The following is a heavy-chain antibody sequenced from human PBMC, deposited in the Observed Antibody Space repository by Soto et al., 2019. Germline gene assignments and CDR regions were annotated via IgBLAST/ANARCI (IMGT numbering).Heavy chain of an antibody. CDR1: GFTFSSYA. Sequence: QVQLVESGGGVVQPGRSLRLSCAASGFTFSSYAMHWVRQAPGKGLEWVAVISYDGSNKYYADSVKGRFTISRDNSKNRLYLQMNSLRAEDTAVYYCARDSTGGLGYWGQGTLVTVSS. J-gene: IGHJ4*02. CDR2: ISYDGSNK. V-gene: IGHV3-30-3*01. D-gene: IGHD3-10*01. CDR3: ARDSTGGLGY.